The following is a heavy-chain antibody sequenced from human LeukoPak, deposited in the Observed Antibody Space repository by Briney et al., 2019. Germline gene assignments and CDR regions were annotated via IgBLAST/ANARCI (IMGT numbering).Heavy chain of an antibody. J-gene: IGHJ4*02. D-gene: IGHD2-21*01. CDR1: GYSISSGYY. CDR3: ARRGAILKF. Sequence: SETLSLTCTVSGYSISSGYYWGWIRQPPGKGLEWIGSMYHSGSTYYNPSLKSRVTISIDTSKNQFSLKLSSVTAADTAVYYCARRGAILKFWGQGTLVTVSS. V-gene: IGHV4-38-2*02. CDR2: MYHSGST.